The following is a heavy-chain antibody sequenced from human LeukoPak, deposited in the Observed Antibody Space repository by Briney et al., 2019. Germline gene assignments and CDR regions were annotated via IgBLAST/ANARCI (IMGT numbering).Heavy chain of an antibody. J-gene: IGHJ4*02. CDR3: ARYSGSCYNS. CDR1: GFTFSTYA. D-gene: IGHD2-15*01. V-gene: IGHV3-64*01. Sequence: SEGSLRLSCAASGFTFSTYAMHWVRQGPGKRLEYVAAISTNGDGTYYANSVRGRFTISGDNSKNTLYLQMGSLRAEDMAVYYCARYSGSCYNSWGQGTLVTVSS. CDR2: ISTNGDGT.